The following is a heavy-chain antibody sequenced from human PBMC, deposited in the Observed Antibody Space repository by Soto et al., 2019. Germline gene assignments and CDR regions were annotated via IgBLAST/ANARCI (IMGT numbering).Heavy chain of an antibody. Sequence: GSLRLSCAASGLTFSSYAMSWVRQAPGKGLEWASAISGNGGSTYYADSVKGRFTISRDNSKNTLYLQMNSLRAEDTAVYYCARDESSSSLDYWGQGTLVTVSS. J-gene: IGHJ4*02. CDR3: ARDESSSSLDY. CDR1: GLTFSSYA. D-gene: IGHD6-6*01. V-gene: IGHV3-23*01. CDR2: ISGNGGST.